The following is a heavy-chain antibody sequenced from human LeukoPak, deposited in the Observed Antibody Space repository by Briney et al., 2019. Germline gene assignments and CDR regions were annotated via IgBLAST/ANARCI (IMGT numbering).Heavy chain of an antibody. J-gene: IGHJ6*04. CDR2: IISSSNTI. V-gene: IGHV3-48*01. CDR3: ARAVGHGSGSPRMDV. CDR1: GFSFSTYD. Sequence: GGSLRLSCVASGFSFSTYDMNWVRQAPGKGLEWVSYIISSSNTIYYADSVKGRFTISRDNAKNSLYLQMNSLRAEDTAVYYCARAVGHGSGSPRMDVWGKGTTVTVSS. D-gene: IGHD3-10*01.